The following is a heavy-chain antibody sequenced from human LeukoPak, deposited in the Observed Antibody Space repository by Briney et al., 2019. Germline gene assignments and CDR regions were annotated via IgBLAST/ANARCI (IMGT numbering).Heavy chain of an antibody. CDR3: ARGPEPYYFGY. J-gene: IGHJ4*02. V-gene: IGHV4-34*01. Sequence: SETLSLTCAVYGGSFSGYYWSWIRQPPGKGLEWIGEINHSGSTNYNPSLKSRVTISVDTSKNQFSLKLSSVTAADTAVYYCARGPEPYYFGYWGQGTLVTVSS. CDR1: GGSFSGYY. CDR2: INHSGST.